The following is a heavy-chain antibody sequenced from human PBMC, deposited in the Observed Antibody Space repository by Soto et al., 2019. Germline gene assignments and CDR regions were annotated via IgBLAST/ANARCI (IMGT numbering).Heavy chain of an antibody. CDR2: LNPNSGNT. CDR3: ERERGGMDV. Sequence: QVQLVQSGAEVKKPGASVKVSCKASGYTFTSYDINWVRQATGQGLEWMGWLNPNSGNTGYAEKLQGRVTMTRNTSISTAYMELSSLRAEDTAVYYYERERGGMDVWGQGTTVTVSS. V-gene: IGHV1-8*01. J-gene: IGHJ6*02. CDR1: GYTFTSYD.